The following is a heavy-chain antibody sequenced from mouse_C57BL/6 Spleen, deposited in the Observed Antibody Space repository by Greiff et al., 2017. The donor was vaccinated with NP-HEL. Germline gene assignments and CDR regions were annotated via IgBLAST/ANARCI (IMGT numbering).Heavy chain of an antibody. V-gene: IGHV5-16*01. CDR1: GFTFSDYY. J-gene: IGHJ3*01. CDR2: INYDGSST. Sequence: DVKLVESEGGLVQPGSSMKLSCTASGFTFSDYYMAWVRQVPEKGLEWVANINYDGSSTYYLDSLKSRFIISRDNAKNILYLQMSSLKSEDTATYYCARERKGGFAYWGQGTLVTVSA. CDR3: ARERKGGFAY.